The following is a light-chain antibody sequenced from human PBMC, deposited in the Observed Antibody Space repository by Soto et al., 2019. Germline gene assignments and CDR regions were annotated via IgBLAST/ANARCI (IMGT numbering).Light chain of an antibody. CDR3: HKFGHSPYT. J-gene: IGKJ2*01. CDR2: GAS. Sequence: EIVLTQSPGTLSLSPGERATLSCRASQSVSSSYLAGYQQKPGQAPRLLIYGASSRATGIPDRFSGSGSGTAFTLTISRKELEDFAVYYCHKFGHSPYTSGQGTRLE. V-gene: IGKV3-20*01. CDR1: QSVSSSY.